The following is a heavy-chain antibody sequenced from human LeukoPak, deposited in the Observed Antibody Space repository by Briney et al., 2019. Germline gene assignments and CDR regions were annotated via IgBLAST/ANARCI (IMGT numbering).Heavy chain of an antibody. J-gene: IGHJ6*03. Sequence: ASVKVSCKASGYTFTGYYMHWVRQAPGQGLEWMGWISAYNGNTNYAQKLQGRVTMTTDTSTSTAYMELRSLRSDDTAVYYCARECYDRGYYYMDVWGKGTTVTVSS. D-gene: IGHD3-22*01. V-gene: IGHV1-18*04. CDR3: ARECYDRGYYYMDV. CDR1: GYTFTGYY. CDR2: ISAYNGNT.